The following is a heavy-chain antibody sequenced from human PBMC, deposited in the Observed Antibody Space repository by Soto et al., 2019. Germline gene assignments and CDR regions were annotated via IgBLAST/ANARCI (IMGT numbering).Heavy chain of an antibody. CDR2: IIPIFGIA. Sequence: GASVKVSCKASGGTFSRYSITWVRQAPGHGLEWIGRIIPIFGIASYAQKFQGRVTITADESTSTAYMELSSLRSDDTAVYYCAKWSLGTYYDRLDDVFDIWGQGTMVTVSS. CDR3: AKWSLGTYYDRLDDVFDI. CDR1: GGTFSRYS. V-gene: IGHV1-69*02. J-gene: IGHJ3*02. D-gene: IGHD3-22*01.